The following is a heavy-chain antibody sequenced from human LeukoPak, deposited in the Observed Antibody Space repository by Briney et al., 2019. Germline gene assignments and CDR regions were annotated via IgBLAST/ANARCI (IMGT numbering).Heavy chain of an antibody. D-gene: IGHD3-9*01. Sequence: GGTLRLSCVASGFAFSRSGMNWVRQAPGKGLEWLSCISPISSTRHYADSVKGRLIISRDNAKSSLYLQMNSLTEEDTAVYYCARDIPGALTGYCRGFDYWGQGTPVTVSS. CDR3: ARDIPGALTGYCRGFDY. CDR1: GFAFSRSG. V-gene: IGHV3-48*02. J-gene: IGHJ4*02. CDR2: ISPISSTR.